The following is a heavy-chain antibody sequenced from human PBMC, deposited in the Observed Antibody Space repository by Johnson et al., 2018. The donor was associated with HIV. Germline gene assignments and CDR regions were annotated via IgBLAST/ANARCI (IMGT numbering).Heavy chain of an antibody. V-gene: IGHV3-20*04. CDR2: INWNGGRT. J-gene: IGHJ3*02. Sequence: VQLVESGGGVVRPGGSLRLSCAASGFTFDDCGMNWVRHAPGKGLEWVSCINWNGGRTGYADSVKGRFTISRDNAKTSLYLQMNSLRAEDTALYYCARELGYCSGGSCHDAFDIWGQGTMVTVSS. CDR3: ARELGYCSGGSCHDAFDI. CDR1: GFTFDDCG. D-gene: IGHD2-15*01.